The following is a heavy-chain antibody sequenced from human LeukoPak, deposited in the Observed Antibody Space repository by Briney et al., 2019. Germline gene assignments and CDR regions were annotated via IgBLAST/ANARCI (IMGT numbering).Heavy chain of an antibody. Sequence: GGSLRLSCAASGFTFSSYSMNWVRQAPGKGLEWVSAISGSGGSTYYADSVKGRFTISRDNSKNTLYLQMNSLRAEDTAVYYCAKGRSIYYYYYMDVWGKGTTVTVSS. CDR2: ISGSGGST. CDR3: AKGRSIYYYYYMDV. J-gene: IGHJ6*03. D-gene: IGHD2/OR15-2a*01. CDR1: GFTFSSYS. V-gene: IGHV3-23*01.